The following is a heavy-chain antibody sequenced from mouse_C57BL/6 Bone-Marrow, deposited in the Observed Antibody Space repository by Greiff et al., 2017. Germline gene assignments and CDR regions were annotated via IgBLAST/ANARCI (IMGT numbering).Heavy chain of an antibody. D-gene: IGHD2-1*01. V-gene: IGHV8-8*01. CDR1: GFSLSTFGMG. CDR2: IWWDDDK. J-gene: IGHJ1*03. Sequence: QVTLKECGPGILKPSPTLSLTCSFSGFSLSTFGMGVGWLRQPSGKGLEWLGNIWWDDDKYYNPAMKNRSPTSKDTSKTHVFLKIANVDTADTATYDCARIYYDNYGCFDVWGTGTTVTVSA. CDR3: ARIYYDNYGCFDV.